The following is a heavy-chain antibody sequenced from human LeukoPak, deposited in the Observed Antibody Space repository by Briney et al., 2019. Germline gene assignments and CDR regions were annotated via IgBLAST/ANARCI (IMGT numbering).Heavy chain of an antibody. CDR1: GGSISSYY. Sequence: SETLSLTCTVSGGSISSYYWSWIRQPAGKGLEWIGRIDTSGNTNYKPSLKSRVTMSVDTSKNQSSLKLSSVTAADTAVYYCARGLGLMVRGVILDYWGQGTLVTVSS. CDR3: ARGLGLMVRGVILDY. V-gene: IGHV4-4*07. J-gene: IGHJ4*02. D-gene: IGHD3-10*01. CDR2: IDTSGNT.